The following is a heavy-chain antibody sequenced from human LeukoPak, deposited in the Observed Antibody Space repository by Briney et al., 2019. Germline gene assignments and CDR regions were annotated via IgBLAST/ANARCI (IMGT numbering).Heavy chain of an antibody. J-gene: IGHJ3*02. Sequence: GGSLRLSCAASGFTVSSNYMSWVRQAPGKGLEWVSIIDSGDTTNYADYVKGRFTISRDDSKNTLYLQMSSLRAEDTAVYYCARDRVRAFDIWGQGTMVTVSS. V-gene: IGHV3-53*01. CDR2: IDSGDTT. CDR3: ARDRVRAFDI. CDR1: GFTVSSNY.